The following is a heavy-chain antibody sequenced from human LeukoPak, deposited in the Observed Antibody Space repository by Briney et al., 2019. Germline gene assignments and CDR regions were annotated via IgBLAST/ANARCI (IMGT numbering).Heavy chain of an antibody. Sequence: LSGGSLRLSCAASGFTVSSNYMNRVRQAPGKGLKWVSTIVPSGGSTYYADSVKGRFTISRDNFKNTLVLEMNSLRAEDTAIYYCAKELRQTATWYGNDAFDIWGQGTMVSVSS. D-gene: IGHD6-13*01. CDR3: AKELRQTATWYGNDAFDI. CDR2: IVPSGGST. CDR1: GFTVSSNY. V-gene: IGHV3-23*01. J-gene: IGHJ3*02.